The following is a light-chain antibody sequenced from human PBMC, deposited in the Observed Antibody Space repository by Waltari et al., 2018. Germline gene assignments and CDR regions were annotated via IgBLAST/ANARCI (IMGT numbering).Light chain of an antibody. J-gene: IGLJ2*01. CDR1: SSDVGGDDS. CDR2: DVN. CDR3: CSQSSYNGVI. Sequence: QSALSQPASVSGSPGQSITISCTGSSSDVGGDDSVSWDQDHPGQAPKVIIYDVNNRPSGVSDRFSGYKSGNTASLTISGLQAEDEANYYCCSQSSYNGVIFGGGTKLTVL. V-gene: IGLV2-14*03.